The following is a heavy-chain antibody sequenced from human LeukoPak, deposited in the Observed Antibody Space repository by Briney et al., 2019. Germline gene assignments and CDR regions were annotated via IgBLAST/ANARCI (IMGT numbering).Heavy chain of an antibody. V-gene: IGHV3-30*02. CDR1: GFTFSSYG. CDR2: IRYDGSNK. CDR3: ARGVGEAFDI. D-gene: IGHD3-10*01. J-gene: IGHJ3*02. Sequence: GGSLRLSCAASGFTFSSYGMHWVRQAPGKGLEWVAFIRYDGSNKYYADSVKGRFTISRDNAKNSLYLQMNSLRAEDTAVYYCARGVGEAFDIWGQGTVVTVSS.